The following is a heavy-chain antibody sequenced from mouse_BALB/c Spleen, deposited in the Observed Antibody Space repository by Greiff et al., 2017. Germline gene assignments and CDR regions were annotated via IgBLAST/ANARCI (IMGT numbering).Heavy chain of an antibody. Sequence: VHLVESGPGLVAPSQSLSITCTVSGFSLSRYSVHWVRQPPGKGLEWLGMIWGGGSTDYNSALKSRLSISKDNSKSQVFLKMNSLQTDDTAMYYCAREVVWGEFVAMDYWGQGTSVTVSS. CDR1: GFSLSRYS. J-gene: IGHJ4*01. CDR2: IWGGGST. D-gene: IGHD2-10*02. CDR3: AREVVWGEFVAMDY. V-gene: IGHV2-6-4*01.